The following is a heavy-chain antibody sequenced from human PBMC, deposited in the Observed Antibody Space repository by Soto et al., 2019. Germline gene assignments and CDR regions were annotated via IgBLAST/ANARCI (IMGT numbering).Heavy chain of an antibody. CDR2: ISGSGGST. Sequence: PGGSLRLSCAASGFTFSSYAMSWVRQAPGKGLEWVSAISGSGGSTYYADSVKGRFTISRDNSKNTLYLQMNSLRAEDTAVYYCAKDPYDILTGYYYGPGYWGQGTLVPVSS. D-gene: IGHD3-9*01. V-gene: IGHV3-23*01. J-gene: IGHJ4*02. CDR3: AKDPYDILTGYYYGPGY. CDR1: GFTFSSYA.